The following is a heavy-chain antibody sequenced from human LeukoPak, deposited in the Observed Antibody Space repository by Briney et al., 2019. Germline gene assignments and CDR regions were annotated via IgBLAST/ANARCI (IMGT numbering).Heavy chain of an antibody. Sequence: PGGSLRLSCAASGLTFGNSWVHWVRQAPGKGLVWVSLINADGSTTTYADSVKGRFTISRDNARSTLSLQMNSLTIEDTAVYYCVVVVEPPDSDGFDVWGQGTMITVSS. CDR3: VVVVEPPDSDGFDV. V-gene: IGHV3-74*01. CDR2: INADGSTT. J-gene: IGHJ3*01. CDR1: GLTFGNSW. D-gene: IGHD1-14*01.